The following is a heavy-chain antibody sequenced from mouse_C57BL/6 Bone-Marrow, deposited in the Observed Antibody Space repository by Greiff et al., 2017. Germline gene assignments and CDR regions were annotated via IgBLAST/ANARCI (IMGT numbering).Heavy chain of an antibody. V-gene: IGHV1-59*01. D-gene: IGHD2-3*01. CDR3: ARTPPTFYPYLDY. CDR1: GYTFTSYW. CDR2: IDPSDSYT. J-gene: IGHJ2*01. Sequence: QVQLQQPGAELVRPGTSVKLSCKASGYTFTSYWMYWVKQRPGQGLEWIGVIDPSDSYTNYNKKFKGKATLTVDTSSSTAYMHLSSLTSEDSAIYYCARTPPTFYPYLDYWGKGTTLTVSS.